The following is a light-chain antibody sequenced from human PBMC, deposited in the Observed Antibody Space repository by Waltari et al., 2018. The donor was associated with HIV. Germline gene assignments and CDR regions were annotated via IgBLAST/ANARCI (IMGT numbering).Light chain of an antibody. Sequence: DIVLTQSPATLSLSPGERATLSCRASQSVSSYLAWYQQKPGQAPRLLIYEASNRATGIPARFSGSGSGTDFTLTISSLEPEDFAVYYCHQRSSWPRTFGQGTKVDIK. CDR2: EAS. CDR3: HQRSSWPRT. CDR1: QSVSSY. J-gene: IGKJ2*01. V-gene: IGKV3-11*01.